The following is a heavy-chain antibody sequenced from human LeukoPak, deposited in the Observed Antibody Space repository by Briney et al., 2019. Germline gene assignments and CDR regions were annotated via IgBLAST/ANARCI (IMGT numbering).Heavy chain of an antibody. CDR1: GFTFSSYA. CDR2: ISSSGAGT. V-gene: IGHV3-23*01. D-gene: IGHD2-2*02. Sequence: GGSLRLSCAASGFTFSSYAMIWVRQAPGKGQEWVSGISSSGAGTYYADSVKGRFSISRDNSKNTLYLQMNSLRAEDTAVYYCATDRGYCSTATCYTRGNYFDYWGQGTLVTVSS. CDR3: ATDRGYCSTATCYTRGNYFDY. J-gene: IGHJ4*02.